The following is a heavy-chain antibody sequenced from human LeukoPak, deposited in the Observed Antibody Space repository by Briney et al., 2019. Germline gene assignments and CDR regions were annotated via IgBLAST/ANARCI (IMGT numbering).Heavy chain of an antibody. V-gene: IGHV3-33*01. CDR3: ARESHSGGWYPPGAEYFQH. CDR1: GFTFSSYG. CDR2: IWYDGSNK. J-gene: IGHJ1*01. D-gene: IGHD6-19*01. Sequence: GGSLRLSCAASGFTFSSYGMHWVRQAPGKGLEWVAVIWYDGSNKYYADSVKGRFTISRDNPKNTLYLQMNSLRAEDTAVYYCARESHSGGWYPPGAEYFQHWGQGTLVTVSS.